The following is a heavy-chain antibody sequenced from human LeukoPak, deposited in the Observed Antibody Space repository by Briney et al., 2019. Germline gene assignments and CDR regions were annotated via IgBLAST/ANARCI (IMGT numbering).Heavy chain of an antibody. CDR2: ISGSGGSA. CDR3: AKDRGASCYNIFDY. V-gene: IGHV3-23*01. J-gene: IGHJ4*02. D-gene: IGHD2-2*02. CDR1: GFTFSSYA. Sequence: PGGSRRLSCAAAGFTFSSYAMSGVRQAPGKGLEWVAGISGSGGSAYFADSVKGRFTISRDTSKNTLYLQMNSLRAEDTAVYYCAKDRGASCYNIFDYWGQGILVTVSS.